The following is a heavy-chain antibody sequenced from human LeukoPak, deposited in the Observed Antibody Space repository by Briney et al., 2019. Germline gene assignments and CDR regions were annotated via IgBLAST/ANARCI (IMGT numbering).Heavy chain of an antibody. V-gene: IGHV3-23*01. Sequence: GGSLRLSCVASGFIFNDYEMNWVRQAPGKGLEWVAYISGSGLSIYYADSVKGRFIISRDNSKNTVYLQMNSLSAEDAAVYYCVKDDGWVQYANWGQGTLVTVSS. CDR2: ISGSGLSI. J-gene: IGHJ4*02. D-gene: IGHD5-24*01. CDR1: GFIFNDYE. CDR3: VKDDGWVQYAN.